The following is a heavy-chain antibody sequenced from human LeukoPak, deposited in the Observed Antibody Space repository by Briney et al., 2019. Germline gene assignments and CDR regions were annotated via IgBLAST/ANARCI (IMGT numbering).Heavy chain of an antibody. V-gene: IGHV4-34*01. CDR3: ARGSQSLGYCSGGSCRAKIFDY. D-gene: IGHD2-15*01. J-gene: IGHJ4*02. CDR1: GGSFSGYY. Sequence: ASETLSLTCAVYGGSFSGYYWSWIRQPPGKGLEWIGDINHSGSTNYNPSLKSRVTISVDTSKNQFSLKLSSVTAADTAVYYCARGSQSLGYCSGGSCRAKIFDYWGQGTLVTVSS. CDR2: INHSGST.